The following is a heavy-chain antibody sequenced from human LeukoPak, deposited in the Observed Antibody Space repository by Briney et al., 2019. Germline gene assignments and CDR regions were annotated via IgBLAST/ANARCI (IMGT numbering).Heavy chain of an antibody. CDR1: GFTFSSYS. CDR3: ARDQRDYYDSSGYYRVY. J-gene: IGHJ4*02. D-gene: IGHD3-22*01. Sequence: QPGGYLRLSCAASGFTFSSYSMNWVRQAPGKGLEWVSYISSSSSTIYYADSVKGRFTISRDNAKNSLYLQMNSLRAEDTAVYYCARDQRDYYDSSGYYRVYWGQGTLVTVSS. CDR2: ISSSSSTI. V-gene: IGHV3-48*01.